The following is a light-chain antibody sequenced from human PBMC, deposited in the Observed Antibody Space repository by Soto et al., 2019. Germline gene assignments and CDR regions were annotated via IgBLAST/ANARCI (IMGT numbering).Light chain of an antibody. V-gene: IGKV3-20*01. CDR2: GAS. CDR3: QLYGSSLWT. J-gene: IGKJ1*01. Sequence: IVLTQSPGTLSLSPEETETLTCRASQSVSSSYLAWYQQKPGQAPRLLIYGASSRATGIPDRFSGSGSGTDFTLTISRLEPEDFAVYYCQLYGSSLWTLGQGTKVDVK. CDR1: QSVSSSY.